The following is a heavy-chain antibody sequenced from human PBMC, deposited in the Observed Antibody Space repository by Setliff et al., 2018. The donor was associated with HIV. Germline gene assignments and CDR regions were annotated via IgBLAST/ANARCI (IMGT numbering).Heavy chain of an antibody. V-gene: IGHV4-59*01. Sequence: SETLSLTCNVSGGSISSDYWSWSRQPPGKGLEWIGFFYYSGSTKYNPSLKSRVTISVDTSKNQFSLKLSSVIAADTAVYYCARVAAAHYYYGMDVWGQGTTVTVSS. CDR1: GGSISSDY. CDR2: FYYSGST. J-gene: IGHJ6*02. CDR3: ARVAAAHYYYGMDV. D-gene: IGHD6-13*01.